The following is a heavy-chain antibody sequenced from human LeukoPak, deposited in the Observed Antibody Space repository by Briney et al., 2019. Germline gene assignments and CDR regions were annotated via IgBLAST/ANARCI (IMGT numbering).Heavy chain of an antibody. D-gene: IGHD6-6*01. V-gene: IGHV1-8*01. CDR3: ARGPWQLVWFDP. CDR1: GYTFTSYD. Sequence: ASVKVSCKASGYTFTSYDINWVRQATGRGLEWMGWMNPNSGNTGYAQKFQGRVTMTRNTSISTAYMELSSLRSEDTAVYYCARGPWQLVWFDPWGQGTLVTVSS. J-gene: IGHJ5*02. CDR2: MNPNSGNT.